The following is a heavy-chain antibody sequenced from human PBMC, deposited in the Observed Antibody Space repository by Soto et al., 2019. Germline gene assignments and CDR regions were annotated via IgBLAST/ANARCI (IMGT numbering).Heavy chain of an antibody. J-gene: IGHJ4*02. CDR3: AAGAIFGVVPLDY. V-gene: IGHV4-30-2*01. CDR2: IYHCGST. D-gene: IGHD3-3*01. Sequence: QLQLQESGSGLVKPSQTLSLTCAVSGGSISSGGYSWSWIRQPPGKGLEWIGYIYHCGSTSYNPSPQTRVTLSVDGSKNQFSLKLSSVPAACTAVYYCAAGAIFGVVPLDYWGQGTLVTVSS. CDR1: GGSISSGGYS.